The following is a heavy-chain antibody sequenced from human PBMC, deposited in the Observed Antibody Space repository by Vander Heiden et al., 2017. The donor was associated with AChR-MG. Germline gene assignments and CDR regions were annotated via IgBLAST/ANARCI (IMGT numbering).Heavy chain of an antibody. J-gene: IGHJ4*01. CDR3: ARGEDYGDYFDY. D-gene: IGHD4-17*01. CDR1: GFTFSSYS. Sequence: EVQLVESGGGLVKPGGSLRLSCAASGFTFSSYSMNWVRQAPWNGLEWVSSISSSSSYIYYADSVKGRFTISRDNAKNSLYLQMNSLRAEDTAVYYCARGEDYGDYFDYWGQEPWSPSPQ. CDR2: ISSSSSYI. V-gene: IGHV3-21*01.